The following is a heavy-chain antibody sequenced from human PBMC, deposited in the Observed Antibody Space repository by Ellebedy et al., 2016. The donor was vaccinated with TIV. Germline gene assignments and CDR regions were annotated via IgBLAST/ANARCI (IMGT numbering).Heavy chain of an antibody. CDR3: ARAYYDILTGPKDPKFDP. Sequence: SETLSLXCAVYGGSFSGYYWSWIRQPPGKGLEWIGEINHSGSTNYNPSLKSRVTISVDTSKNQFSLKLSSVTAADTAVYYCARAYYDILTGPKDPKFDPWGQGTLATVSS. CDR1: GGSFSGYY. V-gene: IGHV4-34*01. CDR2: INHSGST. D-gene: IGHD3-9*01. J-gene: IGHJ5*02.